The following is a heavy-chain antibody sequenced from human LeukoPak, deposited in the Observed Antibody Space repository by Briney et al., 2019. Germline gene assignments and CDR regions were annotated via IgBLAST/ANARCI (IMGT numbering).Heavy chain of an antibody. CDR3: ARHLSGDDI. V-gene: IGHV3-23*01. CDR2: VGGSGDST. D-gene: IGHD4-17*01. CDR1: GFTFSSYA. Sequence: PGGSLRLSCAASGFTFSSYAMTWVRQAPGKGLEWVSGVGGSGDSTYYADSVKGRITISRDNSKSTLYLQMNSLRAEDAAVYYCARHLSGDDIWGQGTMVTVSS. J-gene: IGHJ3*02.